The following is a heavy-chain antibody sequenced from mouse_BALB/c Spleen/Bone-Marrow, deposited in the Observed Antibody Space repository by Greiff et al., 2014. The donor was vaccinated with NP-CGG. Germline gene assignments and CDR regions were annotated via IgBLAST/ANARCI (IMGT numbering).Heavy chain of an antibody. J-gene: IGHJ4*01. CDR1: GYTFTNYW. CDR2: IYPGSGNT. CDR3: ARKGLKASDY. Sequence: VQLQQSGAELVRPGASVKLSCKASGYTFTNYWLGWVKQRPGHGLEWIGDIYPGSGNTNYNEKFKGKATLTADKSSSTAYMQLSSLTSEDSAVYYCARKGLKASDYWGQGTPVTVSS. V-gene: IGHV1-63*01.